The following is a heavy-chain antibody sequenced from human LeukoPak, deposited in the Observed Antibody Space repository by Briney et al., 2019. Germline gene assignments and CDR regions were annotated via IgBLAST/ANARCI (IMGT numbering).Heavy chain of an antibody. CDR2: IRSKAFGGTT. CDR3: TRDTYYYDSSGYYQIDY. CDR1: GFTLGNYA. J-gene: IGHJ4*02. D-gene: IGHD3-22*01. V-gene: IGHV3-49*04. Sequence: GGSLRLSCTTSGFTLGNYAVSWVRQPPGKGQELVGFIRSKAFGGTTEYAASEKGRFTISRDESKSIAYLQMNSLKADDTAVYYCTRDTYYYDSSGYYQIDYWGQGTLVTVSS.